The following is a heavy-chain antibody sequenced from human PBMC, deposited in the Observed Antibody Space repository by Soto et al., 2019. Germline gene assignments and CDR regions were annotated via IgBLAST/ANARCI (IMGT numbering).Heavy chain of an antibody. V-gene: IGHV3-30*03. J-gene: IGHJ4*02. CDR2: ISYDGSNK. CDR3: AIYSSGCYPLDY. Sequence: QVQLVESGGGVVQPGRSLRLSCAASGFTFSSYGMHWVRQAPGKGLEWVAVISYDGSNKYYADSVKGRFTISRDNSKNRLYLEMNSLRAEDTAVYYCAIYSSGCYPLDYWGQGTLVTVSS. D-gene: IGHD6-19*01. CDR1: GFTFSSYG.